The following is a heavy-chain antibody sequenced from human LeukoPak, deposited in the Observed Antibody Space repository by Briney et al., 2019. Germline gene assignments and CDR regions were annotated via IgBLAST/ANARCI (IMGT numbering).Heavy chain of an antibody. J-gene: IGHJ4*02. V-gene: IGHV3-23*01. CDR1: GFTFSSYA. CDR3: AKDQGGYSAYGHLDY. D-gene: IGHD5-12*01. Sequence: GGSLRLSCAASGFTFSSYAMSWVRQAPGKGLEWVSGIGATGVSTFYGDSVKGRFTMSRDNSKNTLYLRMDSLRAEDTAVYYCAKDQGGYSAYGHLDYWGQGTLVTV. CDR2: IGATGVST.